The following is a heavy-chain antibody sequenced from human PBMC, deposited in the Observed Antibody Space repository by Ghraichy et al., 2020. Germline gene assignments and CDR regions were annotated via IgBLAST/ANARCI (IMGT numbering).Heavy chain of an antibody. CDR1: GGSISSSSYY. V-gene: IGHV4-39*01. J-gene: IGHJ4*02. CDR3: ARLYGDYRYFDY. Sequence: SQTLSLTCTVSGGSISSSSYYWGWIRPPPGKGLEWIGSIYYSGSTYYNPSLKSQVTISVDTSKNQFSLKLSSVTAADTAVYYCARLYGDYRYFDYWGQGTLVTVSS. D-gene: IGHD4-17*01. CDR2: IYYSGST.